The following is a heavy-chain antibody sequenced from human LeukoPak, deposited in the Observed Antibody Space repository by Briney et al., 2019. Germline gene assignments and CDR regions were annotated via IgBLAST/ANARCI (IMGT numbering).Heavy chain of an antibody. D-gene: IGHD3-22*01. V-gene: IGHV3-21*01. CDR3: AREVSEGFDF. J-gene: IGHJ4*02. CDR1: GFTFSGYS. Sequence: GGSLRLSCTASGFTFSGYSMNWIRQAPGKGLEWVSSFGTRSTSIYHAGSVKGRFAISRDNAKNSLYLQMNSLRAEDTALYYCAREVSEGFDFWGQGTLVTVSS. CDR2: FGTRSTSI.